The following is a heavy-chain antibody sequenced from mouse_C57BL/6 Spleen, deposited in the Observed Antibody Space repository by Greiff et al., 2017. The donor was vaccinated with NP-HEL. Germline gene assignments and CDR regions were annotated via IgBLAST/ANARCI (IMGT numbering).Heavy chain of an antibody. CDR1: GYTFTSYW. Sequence: QVQLQQPGAELVMPGASVKLSCKASGYTFTSYWMHWVKQRPGQGLEWIGEIDPSDSYTNYNQKFKGKSTLTVDKSSSTAYMQLSSLTSEDSAVYYCARGEGLRRVRYYFDYWGQGTTLTVSS. CDR3: ARGEGLRRVRYYFDY. CDR2: IDPSDSYT. D-gene: IGHD2-2*01. V-gene: IGHV1-69*01. J-gene: IGHJ2*01.